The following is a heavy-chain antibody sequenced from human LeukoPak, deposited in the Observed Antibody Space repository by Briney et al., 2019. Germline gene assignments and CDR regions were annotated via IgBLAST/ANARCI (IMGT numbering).Heavy chain of an antibody. CDR2: IYYSGST. D-gene: IGHD2-2*01. CDR3: ARLRYCSSTSCRPTYYYYYYMDV. CDR1: GDSISSSSYY. Sequence: PLETLSLTCTVSGDSISSSSYYWGWIRQPPGKGLEWIGSIYYSGSTYYNSSLKSRVTISVDTSKNQFSLKLSSVTAADTAVYYCARLRYCSSTSCRPTYYYYYYMDVWGKGTTVTVSS. V-gene: IGHV4-39*01. J-gene: IGHJ6*03.